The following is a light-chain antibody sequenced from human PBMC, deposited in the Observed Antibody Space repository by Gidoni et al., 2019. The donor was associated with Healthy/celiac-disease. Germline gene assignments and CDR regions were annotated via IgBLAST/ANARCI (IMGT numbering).Light chain of an antibody. Sequence: IQMTQSPSSLSASVGDRVTITCRASHSISSSLNWYQQKPGKAPKLLIFAASSLQSGVPSRFNGSGSGTDFTLTISSLHPEDFATYYCQQSYSTPYTFGQGTKLQIK. V-gene: IGKV1-39*01. CDR3: QQSYSTPYT. CDR1: HSISSS. J-gene: IGKJ2*01. CDR2: AAS.